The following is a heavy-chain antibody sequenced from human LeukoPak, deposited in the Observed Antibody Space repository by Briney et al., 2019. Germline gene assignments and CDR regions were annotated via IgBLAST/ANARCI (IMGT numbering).Heavy chain of an antibody. CDR2: IIPIFGTA. J-gene: IGHJ5*02. Sequence: SVKVSCKASGGTFSSYAISWVRQAPGQGLEWMGGIIPIFGTANYAQKFQGRVTITADKSTSTAYMELSSLRSEDTAVYYCAREARVAATHYWFDPWGQGTLLTVSS. V-gene: IGHV1-69*06. CDR3: AREARVAATHYWFDP. CDR1: GGTFSSYA. D-gene: IGHD2-15*01.